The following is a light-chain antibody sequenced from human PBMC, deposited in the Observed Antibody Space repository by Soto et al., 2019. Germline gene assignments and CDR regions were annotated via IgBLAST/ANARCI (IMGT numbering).Light chain of an antibody. V-gene: IGLV1-47*01. CDR3: AAWDDNLGGHWV. Sequence: QSVLTQPPSASGTPGQRVTISCSGGGSNIGSNFVFWYQQLPGTAPQLLIFRDNHRPSGLPDRFSGSKSGTSASLAISGLRSEDEAEYYCAAWDDNLGGHWVFGGGTKLTVL. CDR1: GSNIGSNF. J-gene: IGLJ3*02. CDR2: RDN.